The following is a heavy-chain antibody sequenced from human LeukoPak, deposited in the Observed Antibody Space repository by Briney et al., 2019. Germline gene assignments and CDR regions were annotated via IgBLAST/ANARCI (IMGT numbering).Heavy chain of an antibody. CDR1: GFTFSHYS. CDR2: ITSSSSHI. Sequence: GGSLRLSCAASGFTFSHYSIDWVRQAPGKGLERVASITSSSSHIYYADSVKGRFTISRDNAKNALYLQMNSLRAEDTAVYYCAKDSRPYCGGDCPVLAWGKGTTVTVSS. V-gene: IGHV3-21*01. CDR3: AKDSRPYCGGDCPVLA. J-gene: IGHJ6*04. D-gene: IGHD2-21*02.